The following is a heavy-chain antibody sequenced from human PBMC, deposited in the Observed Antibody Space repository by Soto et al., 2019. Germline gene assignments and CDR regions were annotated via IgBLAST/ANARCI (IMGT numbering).Heavy chain of an antibody. CDR1: GFTFSTYA. J-gene: IGHJ4*02. D-gene: IGHD6-19*01. V-gene: IGHV3-23*01. CDR3: AKERSSGWSLDC. Sequence: EVQLLESGGGLVQPGGSLRLSCAASGFTFSTYAMNWVRQAPGKGLEWVSGISGSGDSTYYADSVKGRFTVSRDNSKNTLYLQMNSLRAEDTAVFYCAKERSSGWSLDCWGQGTLVTVSS. CDR2: ISGSGDST.